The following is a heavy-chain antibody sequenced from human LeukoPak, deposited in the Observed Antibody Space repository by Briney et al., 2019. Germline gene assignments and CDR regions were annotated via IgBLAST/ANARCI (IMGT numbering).Heavy chain of an antibody. J-gene: IGHJ3*02. CDR3: ARGMLDGSGSRLDI. CDR1: VGSICSSSYY. V-gene: IGHV4-39*07. CDR2: IYYSGST. Sequence: SETLSLTCTVSVGSICSSSYYCGWIRQPPGEGLEWLGCIYYSGSTYYSPSLKSRVTISVDTSKNHFSMKLSSVTAADTAVYYCARGMLDGSGSRLDIWGQGTMVTVSS. D-gene: IGHD3-10*01.